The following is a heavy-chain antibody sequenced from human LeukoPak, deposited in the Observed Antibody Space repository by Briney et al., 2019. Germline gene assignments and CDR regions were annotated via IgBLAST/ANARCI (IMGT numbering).Heavy chain of an antibody. D-gene: IGHD3-10*01. CDR3: ARTSNSAPRGVSREFDY. CDR1: GYSISSGYY. Sequence: PSETLSLTCTVSGYSISSGYYWGWIRQPPGKGLEWIGSIYHSGSTYYNPSLKSRVTISVDTSKNQFSLKLNSVTAADTAVYYCARTSNSAPRGVSREFDYWGQGTLVTVSS. J-gene: IGHJ4*02. V-gene: IGHV4-38-2*02. CDR2: IYHSGST.